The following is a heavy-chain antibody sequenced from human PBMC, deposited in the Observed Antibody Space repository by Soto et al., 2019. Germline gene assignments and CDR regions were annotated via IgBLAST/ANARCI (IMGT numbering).Heavy chain of an antibody. CDR3: ATSAGGVLMVYADNYYGMDV. Sequence: ASVKVSCKASGGTFSNYAISWVRQAPGQGLEWMGGFDPEDGETIYAQKFQGRVTMTEDTSTDTAYMELSSLRSEDTAVYYCATSAGGVLMVYADNYYGMDVWGQGTTVTVSS. CDR2: FDPEDGET. J-gene: IGHJ6*02. D-gene: IGHD2-8*01. CDR1: GGTFSNYA. V-gene: IGHV1-24*01.